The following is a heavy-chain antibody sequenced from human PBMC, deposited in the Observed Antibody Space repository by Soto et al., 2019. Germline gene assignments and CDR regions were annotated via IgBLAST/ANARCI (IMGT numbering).Heavy chain of an antibody. CDR2: ISYYGRNK. Sequence: GGSVRLSCAASGLPLSSNGMNWDRQVPGKGLERVIVISYYGRNKDYEVSVKGLFNISRDNAKNTLNLQMNSLRAEDTAVYYCAKTSLGCRSTSCYIDYYYGMDVWGQVTTVT. V-gene: IGHV3-30*18. D-gene: IGHD2-2*02. J-gene: IGHJ6*02. CDR3: AKTSLGCRSTSCYIDYYYGMDV. CDR1: GLPLSSNG.